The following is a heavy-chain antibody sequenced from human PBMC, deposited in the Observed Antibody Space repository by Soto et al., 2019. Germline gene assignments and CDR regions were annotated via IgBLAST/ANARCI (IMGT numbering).Heavy chain of an antibody. D-gene: IGHD6-19*01. CDR1: GFTFTSSA. V-gene: IGHV1-58*01. CDR3: AAEQWLAPDAFDI. CDR2: IVVGSGNT. J-gene: IGHJ3*02. Sequence: SVKVSCKASGFTFTSSAVQWVRQARGQRLGWIGWIVVGSGNTNYAQKFQERVTITRDMSTSTAYMELSSLRSEDTAVYYCAAEQWLAPDAFDIWGQGTMVTVSS.